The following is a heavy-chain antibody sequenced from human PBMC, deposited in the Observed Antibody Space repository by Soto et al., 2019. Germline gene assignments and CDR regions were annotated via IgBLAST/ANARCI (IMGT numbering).Heavy chain of an antibody. J-gene: IGHJ4*02. V-gene: IGHV3-53*01. CDR2: LYIGGST. CDR1: GFTVSNNY. D-gene: IGHD3-10*01. Sequence: VGSLRLSCAASGFTVSNNYMTWVRQAPGKGLEWVSVLYIGGSTYYTDSVKGRFTISRDNSKNTLYLQMNSLRAEDTAIYYCARGSEESHPGSRIFDLWGLGSLVTGSS. CDR3: ARGSEESHPGSRIFDL.